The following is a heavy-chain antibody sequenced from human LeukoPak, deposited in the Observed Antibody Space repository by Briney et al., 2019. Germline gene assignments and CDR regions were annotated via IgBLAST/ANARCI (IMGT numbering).Heavy chain of an antibody. CDR2: IYPGDSDT. J-gene: IGHJ3*02. V-gene: IGHV5-51*01. CDR3: ARHPPFGYGDYQYNAFDI. CDR1: GYSFTSYW. D-gene: IGHD4-17*01. Sequence: GESLKISCQGSGYSFTSYWIGWVRQMPGKGLEWMGIIYPGDSDTRYSPSFQGQVTISADKSISTAYLQWSSLKASDTAMYYCARHPPFGYGDYQYNAFDIWGQGTMVTVSS.